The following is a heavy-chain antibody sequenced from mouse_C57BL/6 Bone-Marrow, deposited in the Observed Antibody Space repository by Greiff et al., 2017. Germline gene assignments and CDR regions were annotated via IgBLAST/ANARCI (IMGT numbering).Heavy chain of an antibody. CDR2: IDPETGGT. CDR1: GYTFTDYE. Sequence: QVQLQQSGAELVRPGASVTLSCKASGYTFTDYEMHWVKQTPVHGLEWIGAIDPETGGTAYNQKFKGKAILTADKSSSTAYMELRSLTSEDSAVYYCTNLKNDWFAYWGQGTLVTVST. J-gene: IGHJ3*01. CDR3: TNLKNDWFAY. V-gene: IGHV1-15*01.